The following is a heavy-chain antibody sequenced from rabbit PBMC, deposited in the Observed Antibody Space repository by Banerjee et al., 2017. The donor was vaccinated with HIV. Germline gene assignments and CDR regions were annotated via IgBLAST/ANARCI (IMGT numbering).Heavy chain of an antibody. CDR2: IDTGTGDT. Sequence: QEQLVESGGGLVQPEGSLTLTCKASGFSFSDNYWICWVRQAPGKGLEWIACIDTGTGDTYYASWAKGRFTISKTSSTTVTLQLNSLTAADTATYFCARDAAGSSYSYAFNLWGQGTLVTVS. V-gene: IGHV1S45*01. D-gene: IGHD8-1*01. CDR1: GFSFSDNYW. J-gene: IGHJ4*01. CDR3: ARDAAGSSYSYAFNL.